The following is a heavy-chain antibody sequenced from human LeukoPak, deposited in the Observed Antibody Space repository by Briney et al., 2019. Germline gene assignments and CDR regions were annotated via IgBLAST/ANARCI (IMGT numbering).Heavy chain of an antibody. Sequence: PSETLSLTCTVSGGSISSSSYYWGWIRQPPGKGLEWIGSIYYSGSTYYNPSLKSRVTISVDTSKNQFSLKLSSVTAADTAVYYCASRTRFGELRFDYWGQGTLVTVSS. D-gene: IGHD3-10*01. CDR3: ASRTRFGELRFDY. V-gene: IGHV4-39*01. CDR2: IYYSGST. CDR1: GGSISSSSYY. J-gene: IGHJ4*02.